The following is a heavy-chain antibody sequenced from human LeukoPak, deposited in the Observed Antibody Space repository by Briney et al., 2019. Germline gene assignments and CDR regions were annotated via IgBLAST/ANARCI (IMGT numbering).Heavy chain of an antibody. V-gene: IGHV3-64*01. CDR3: ARDSGGDGYNDYSDS. Sequence: AGGSLRLSCAASGFSFSTYAMHWVRQAPGKGLEYVSAISTNGGSTYYANSVKGRFTISRDNSKNTLFLQMGSLRTEDMAVYYCARDSGGDGYNDYSDSWGQGTLVTVSS. CDR1: GFSFSTYA. CDR2: ISTNGGST. D-gene: IGHD5-24*01. J-gene: IGHJ4*02.